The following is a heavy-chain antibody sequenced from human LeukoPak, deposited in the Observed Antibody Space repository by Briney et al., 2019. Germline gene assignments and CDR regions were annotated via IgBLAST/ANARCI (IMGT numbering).Heavy chain of an antibody. CDR2: IYYSGST. Sequence: PSETLSLTCTVSGGSISSSSYYWGWIRQPPGKGLEWIGSIYYSGSTYYNPSLKSRVTISVDTSKNQFSLKLSSVTAADTAVYYCATSGTSCSTSCSLEEYYYYYYYMDVWGKGTTVTVSS. CDR1: GGSISSSSYY. V-gene: IGHV4-39*07. D-gene: IGHD2-2*01. J-gene: IGHJ6*03. CDR3: ATSGTSCSTSCSLEEYYYYYYYMDV.